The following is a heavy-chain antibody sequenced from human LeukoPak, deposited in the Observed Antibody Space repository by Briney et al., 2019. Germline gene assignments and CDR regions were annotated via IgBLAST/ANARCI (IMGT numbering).Heavy chain of an antibody. CDR2: VHYSRGT. Sequence: IPSETLSLTCTVSGGSLTDYYWAWIRQPPGKGLQCIASVHYSRGTYYDPSFIGRVTLSVDTSKTQFSLRLSSVTAADTAVYYCARNTIETTLGGVPDYFDPWGQGTPVTVSS. V-gene: IGHV4-59*08. CDR3: ARNTIETTLGGVPDYFDP. CDR1: GGSLTDYY. D-gene: IGHD3-16*01. J-gene: IGHJ5*02.